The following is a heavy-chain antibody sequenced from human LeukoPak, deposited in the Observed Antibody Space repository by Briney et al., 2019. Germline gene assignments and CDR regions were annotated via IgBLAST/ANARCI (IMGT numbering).Heavy chain of an antibody. D-gene: IGHD3-3*01. CDR3: AKSSDFWSGYRYWYFDL. V-gene: IGHV3-23*01. CDR1: GFTFSSYA. CDR2: ISGSGGST. J-gene: IGHJ2*01. Sequence: GGSLRLSCAASGFTFSSYAMSWVRQAPGKGLEWVSAISGSGGSTYYADSVKGRFTISRDNSKNTLYLQMNSLRAEDTAVYYCAKSSDFWSGYRYWYFDLWGRGTLVTVSS.